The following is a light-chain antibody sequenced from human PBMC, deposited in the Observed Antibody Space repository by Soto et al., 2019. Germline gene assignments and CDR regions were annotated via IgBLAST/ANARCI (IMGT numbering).Light chain of an antibody. V-gene: IGKV1-8*01. CDR1: QDISSY. Sequence: AIRMTQSPSSFSASTGDRVTITCRASQDISSYLAWYQQTPGKAPKLLIYGASTLQSGVPSRFSGSGSGTDFTLTISCLKSEDVATYYCQQYYGYPLTFGGGTNVEI. CDR2: GAS. CDR3: QQYYGYPLT. J-gene: IGKJ4*01.